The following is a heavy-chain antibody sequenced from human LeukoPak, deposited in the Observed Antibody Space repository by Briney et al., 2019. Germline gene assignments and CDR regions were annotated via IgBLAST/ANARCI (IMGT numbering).Heavy chain of an antibody. CDR1: GFTFSSYG. Sequence: PGRSLRLSCAASGFTFSSYGMHWVRQAPGKGLEWVAFIRYDGSNKYYADSVKGRFTISRDNSKNTLYLQMNSLRAEDTAVYYCAKDTVGTPTSTDSTPFDYWAREPWSPSPQ. CDR3: AKDTVGTPTSTDSTPFDY. V-gene: IGHV3-30*02. J-gene: IGHJ4*02. CDR2: IRYDGSNK. D-gene: IGHD4-23*01.